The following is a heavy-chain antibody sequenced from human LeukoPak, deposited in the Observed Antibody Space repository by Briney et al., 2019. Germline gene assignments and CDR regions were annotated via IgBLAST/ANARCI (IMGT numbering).Heavy chain of an antibody. CDR2: IGTAGDT. J-gene: IGHJ4*02. D-gene: IGHD1-1*01. V-gene: IGHV3-13*01. CDR3: ARVAKERVSGVYYFDY. CDR1: GFTFSDYD. Sequence: GGSLRLSCAASGFTFSDYDMHWVRQATGKGLEWVSAIGTAGDTYYTGSVKGRFTISRENAKNSLYLQMNSLRAGDTAVYYCARVAKERVSGVYYFDYWGQGTLVTVSS.